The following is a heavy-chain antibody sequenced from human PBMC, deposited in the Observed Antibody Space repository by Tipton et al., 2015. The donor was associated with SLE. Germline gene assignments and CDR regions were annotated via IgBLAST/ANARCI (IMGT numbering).Heavy chain of an antibody. Sequence: SLRLSCAASGFTFSSYAMHWVRQAPGKGLEWVAVISYDGSNKYYADSVKGRFTISRDNSKNTLYLQMNSLRAEDTAVYYCARGGLDYWGQGTLVTVSS. CDR3: ARGGLDY. D-gene: IGHD3-16*01. CDR2: ISYDGSNK. V-gene: IGHV3-30-3*01. CDR1: GFTFSSYA. J-gene: IGHJ4*02.